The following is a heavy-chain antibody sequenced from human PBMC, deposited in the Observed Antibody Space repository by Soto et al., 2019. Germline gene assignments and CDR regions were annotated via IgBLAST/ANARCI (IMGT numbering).Heavy chain of an antibody. CDR2: IYYSGSA. CDR1: GGSISHYY. CDR3: ARGGSSWSGAWYFDL. D-gene: IGHD6-13*01. V-gene: IGHV4-59*01. J-gene: IGHJ2*01. Sequence: QVQLQESGPGLVKPSETLSLTCTVSGGSISHYYWSWIRQPPGKGLEWIGYIYYSGSANYNPSLKGRVNISVDTAKNQFSLKLSSVTAADTAVYFCARGGSSWSGAWYFDLWGRGTLVTVSS.